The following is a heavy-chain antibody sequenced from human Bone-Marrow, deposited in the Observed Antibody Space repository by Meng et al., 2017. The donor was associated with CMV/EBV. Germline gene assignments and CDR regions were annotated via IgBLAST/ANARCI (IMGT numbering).Heavy chain of an antibody. CDR1: GFTFSSYW. J-gene: IGHJ6*02. CDR2: IKQDGSEK. V-gene: IGHV3-7*01. CDR3: ARDTWSGYLPSPYYYYGMDV. D-gene: IGHD3-3*01. Sequence: GGSLRLSCAASGFTFSSYWMSWVRQAPGKGLEWVANIKQDGSEKYYVDSVKGRFTISRDNAKNSLYLQMNSLRAEDTAVYYCARDTWSGYLPSPYYYYGMDVWGQGNTVTVSS.